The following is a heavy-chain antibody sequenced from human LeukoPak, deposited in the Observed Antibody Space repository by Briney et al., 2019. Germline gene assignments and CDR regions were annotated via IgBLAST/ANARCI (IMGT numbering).Heavy chain of an antibody. J-gene: IGHJ4*02. Sequence: GGSLRLSCATSGSTFSAYGMHWVRQAPGKGLEWVAFIRYDGSSKYYSDSVKGRFTISRDNSKNTLYLQMNSLRAEDTAVYYCAKDVRTYYDSSGYHDYWGQGTLVTVSS. V-gene: IGHV3-30*02. CDR2: IRYDGSSK. D-gene: IGHD3-22*01. CDR3: AKDVRTYYDSSGYHDY. CDR1: GSTFSAYG.